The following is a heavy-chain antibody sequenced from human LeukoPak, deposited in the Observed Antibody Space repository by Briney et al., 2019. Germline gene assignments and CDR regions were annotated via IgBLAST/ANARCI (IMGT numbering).Heavy chain of an antibody. CDR1: GASINSDTYY. CDR2: HSHSGSA. V-gene: IGHV4-39*07. CDR3: ARYQTGTMFAV. D-gene: IGHD1/OR15-1a*01. J-gene: IGHJ4*02. Sequence: ASETLSLTCTVSGASINSDTYYWGWIRQPPGKGLEWIGTHSHSGSAYYNPSLRSRITMSLDTSENQLSLKLYSVTAAGTAIYYCARYQTGTMFAVWGQGTLVTISS.